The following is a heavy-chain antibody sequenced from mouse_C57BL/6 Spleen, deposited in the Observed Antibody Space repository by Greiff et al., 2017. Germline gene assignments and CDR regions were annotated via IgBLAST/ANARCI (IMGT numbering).Heavy chain of an antibody. Sequence: VQLQQPGAELVKPGASVKMSCKASGYTFTSYWITWVKQRPGQGLEWIGDIYPGSGSTNYNEKFKSKATLTVDTSSSTAYMQLSSLTSEDSAVYYCARGLYYYGSRKDAMDYWGQGTSVTVSS. CDR2: IYPGSGST. V-gene: IGHV1-55*01. D-gene: IGHD1-1*01. J-gene: IGHJ4*01. CDR3: ARGLYYYGSRKDAMDY. CDR1: GYTFTSYW.